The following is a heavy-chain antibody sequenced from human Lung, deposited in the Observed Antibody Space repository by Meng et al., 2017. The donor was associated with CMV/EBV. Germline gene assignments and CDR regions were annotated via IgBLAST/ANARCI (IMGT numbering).Heavy chain of an antibody. CDR2: VGGCDGDT. Sequence: ASVKVSCKASGYTFSRYGISWVRQAPGQGLEWLGWVGGCDGDTNYAPELQGRVTMTTDTSTNTVYMELRSLRSDDTAVYYCARDWECLDRSDVFDIWGQGTMXTVSS. CDR3: ARDWECLDRSDVFDI. CDR1: GYTFSRYG. J-gene: IGHJ3*02. D-gene: IGHD3-9*01. V-gene: IGHV1-18*01.